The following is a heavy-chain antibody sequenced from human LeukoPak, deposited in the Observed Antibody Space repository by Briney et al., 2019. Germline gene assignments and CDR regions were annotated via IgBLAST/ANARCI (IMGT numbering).Heavy chain of an antibody. CDR1: GFTFSSYS. Sequence: PGGSLRLSCAASGFTFSSYSMNWVRQAPGKGLEWDSSISSSSSYIYYADSVKGRFTISRDNAKNSLYLQMNSLRAEDTAVYYCARDFVYGGNDAFDIWGQGTMVTVSS. CDR3: ARDFVYGGNDAFDI. D-gene: IGHD4-23*01. V-gene: IGHV3-21*01. J-gene: IGHJ3*02. CDR2: ISSSSSYI.